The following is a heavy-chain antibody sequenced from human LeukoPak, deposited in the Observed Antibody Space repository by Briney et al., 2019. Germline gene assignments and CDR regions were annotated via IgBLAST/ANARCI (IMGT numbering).Heavy chain of an antibody. Sequence: GGSLRLSCAASGFTFSSYAMHWVRQAPGKELEWVAVISYDGSNKYYADSVKGRFTISRDTAKNSLYLQMNSLRAEDTAVYYCARPQRSHKWELPYYYGLDAWGQGTTVTVSS. V-gene: IGHV3-30-3*01. D-gene: IGHD1-26*01. CDR1: GFTFSSYA. CDR3: ARPQRSHKWELPYYYGLDA. CDR2: ISYDGSNK. J-gene: IGHJ6*02.